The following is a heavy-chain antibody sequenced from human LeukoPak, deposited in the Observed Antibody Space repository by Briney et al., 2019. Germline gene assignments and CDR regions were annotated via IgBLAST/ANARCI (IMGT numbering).Heavy chain of an antibody. CDR1: GGSISSYY. Sequence: PSETLSLTCTVSGGSISSYYWSWIRQPAGKGLEWIGRIYTSGSTNYNPSLKSRVTMSVDTSKNQFSLKLSSVTAADTAVYYYARESGSIAVAGIIDPWGQGTLVTVSS. V-gene: IGHV4-4*07. J-gene: IGHJ5*02. CDR2: IYTSGST. D-gene: IGHD6-19*01. CDR3: ARESGSIAVAGIIDP.